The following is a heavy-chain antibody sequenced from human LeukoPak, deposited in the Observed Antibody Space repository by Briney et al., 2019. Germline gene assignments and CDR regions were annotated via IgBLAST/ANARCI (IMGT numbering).Heavy chain of an antibody. Sequence: GGSLRLSRAASGFTFSNYWMHWVRQVPGKGLVWVARIKSDGTTTSYAESVKGRFTISRDNAKKTLYLQMNSLRDEDTAVYYCVTGLLETANYWGQGTLVTVSS. CDR2: IKSDGTTT. V-gene: IGHV3-74*01. CDR3: VTGLLETANY. CDR1: GFTFSNYW. D-gene: IGHD1-1*01. J-gene: IGHJ4*02.